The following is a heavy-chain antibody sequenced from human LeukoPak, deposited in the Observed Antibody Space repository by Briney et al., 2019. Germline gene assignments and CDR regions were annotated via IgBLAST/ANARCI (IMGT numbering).Heavy chain of an antibody. CDR2: ISSSSSTI. J-gene: IGHJ3*02. CDR3: ARRSAFDI. Sequence: GGSLRLSCAASGFTFSTYSMNWVRQAPGKGLEWVSYISSSSSTIYYADSVKGRFTISRDNAKNSLYLQMNSLRAEDTAVYYCARRSAFDIWGQGTTVTVSS. D-gene: IGHD1-26*01. CDR1: GFTFSTYS. V-gene: IGHV3-48*01.